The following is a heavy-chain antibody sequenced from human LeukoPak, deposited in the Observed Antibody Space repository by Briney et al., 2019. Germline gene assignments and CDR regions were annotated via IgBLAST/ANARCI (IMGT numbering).Heavy chain of an antibody. D-gene: IGHD3-22*01. CDR3: ARHDSRSPTEAFAL. V-gene: IGHV4-39*01. Sequence: PSETLSLTCIVSGGSISSSSYYWGWVRQPPGKGLEWIGSIYYSGSTYYSPSLQSRVTISVDTSKNQFSLNLRSVTAADTAVYYSARHDSRSPTEAFALWGQGTMVTVSS. CDR1: GGSISSSSYY. CDR2: IYYSGST. J-gene: IGHJ3*01.